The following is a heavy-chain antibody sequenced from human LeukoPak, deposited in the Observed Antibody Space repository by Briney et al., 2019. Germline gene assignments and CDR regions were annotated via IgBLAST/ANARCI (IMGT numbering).Heavy chain of an antibody. Sequence: SETLSLTCAVYGGSFSGYYWSWIRQPPGKGLEWIGEINHSGSTNYNPSLKSRVTISVDTSKNQFSLKLSSVTAADTAVYYCARVPYYYGSGSYYNQFWYYHGMDVWGQGTTVTVSS. V-gene: IGHV4-34*01. CDR1: GGSFSGYY. CDR3: ARVPYYYGSGSYYNQFWYYHGMDV. CDR2: INHSGST. D-gene: IGHD3-10*01. J-gene: IGHJ6*02.